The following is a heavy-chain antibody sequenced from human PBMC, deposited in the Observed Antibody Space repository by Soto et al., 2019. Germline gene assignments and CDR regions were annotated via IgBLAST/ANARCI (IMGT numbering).Heavy chain of an antibody. CDR3: ATIYSGYDYSWFDP. D-gene: IGHD5-12*01. V-gene: IGHV4-39*01. CDR1: GGSISSSSYY. Sequence: ETLSLTCTVSGGSISSSSYYWGWIRQPPGKGLEWIGSIYYSGSTYYNPSLKSRVTISVDTSKNQFSLKLSSVTAADTAVYYCATIYSGYDYSWFDPWGQGTLVTVS. J-gene: IGHJ5*02. CDR2: IYYSGST.